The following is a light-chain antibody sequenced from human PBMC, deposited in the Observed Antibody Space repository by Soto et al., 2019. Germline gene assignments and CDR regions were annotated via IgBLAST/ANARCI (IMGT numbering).Light chain of an antibody. CDR1: STDVGGCKY. CDR3: SSYTSVATVV. CDR2: DVS. Sequence: QSALTQPASVSGSPGQSITISCTAISTDVGGCKYVSWYQQHPVKVPKLIIYDVSYRPSGVSHRFSGSKSGDTSSLTISGLQTENEADYYCSSYTSVATVVFGGGTKLPVL. J-gene: IGLJ2*01. V-gene: IGLV2-14*01.